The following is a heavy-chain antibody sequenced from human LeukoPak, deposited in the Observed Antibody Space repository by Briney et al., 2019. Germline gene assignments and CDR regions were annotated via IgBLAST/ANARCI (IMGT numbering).Heavy chain of an antibody. CDR3: AGGSSWPGLSF. CDR2: IYTAGST. J-gene: IGHJ4*02. V-gene: IGHV3-53*01. D-gene: IGHD6-13*01. Sequence: QPGGSLRPSCAASGFTVSGKYMSWVRQAPGMGLEWVSVIYTAGSTSYADSVRGRFTISRDNSKNTLYLQMNSLRAEDTAVYFCAGGSSWPGLSFWGQGTLLTVSS. CDR1: GFTVSGKY.